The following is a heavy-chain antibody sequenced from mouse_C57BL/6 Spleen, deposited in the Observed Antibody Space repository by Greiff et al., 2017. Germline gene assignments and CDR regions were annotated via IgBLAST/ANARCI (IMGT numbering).Heavy chain of an antibody. CDR1: GFTFSDYG. CDR3: ARIFITTVPYAMDY. CDR2: ISSGSSTI. D-gene: IGHD1-1*01. J-gene: IGHJ4*01. Sequence: EVHLVESGGGLVKPGGSLKLSCAASGFTFSDYGMHWVRQAPEKGLEWVAYISSGSSTIYYADTVKGRFTISRDNAKNTLCLQMTSLRSEDTAMYYCARIFITTVPYAMDYGGQGTSVTVSS. V-gene: IGHV5-17*01.